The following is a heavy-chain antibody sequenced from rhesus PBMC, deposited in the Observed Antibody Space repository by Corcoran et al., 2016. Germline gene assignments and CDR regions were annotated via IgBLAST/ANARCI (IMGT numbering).Heavy chain of an antibody. J-gene: IGHJ4*01. V-gene: IGHV5S1*01. D-gene: IGHD5-42*01. CDR1: GYSFTSSW. Sequence: EVQLVQSGAEVKRPGEPRRISCKTSGYSFTSSWCSGAGQLPGEGLEWMGSIYPGDSDTRSNPSFQGHVTISADKSISTTYLQWSSLKASDTATYYCARKGNFDYWGQGVLVTVSS. CDR3: ARKGNFDY. CDR2: IYPGDSDT.